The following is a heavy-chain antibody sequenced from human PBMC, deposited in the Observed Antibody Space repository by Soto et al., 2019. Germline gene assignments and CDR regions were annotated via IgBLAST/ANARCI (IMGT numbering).Heavy chain of an antibody. CDR1: GITYTTYA. V-gene: IGHV1-3*04. CDR2: INTGNGNT. J-gene: IGHJ5*02. D-gene: IGHD5-12*01. CDR3: ARAISGYGS. Sequence: QVQLVQSGAEVKKPGASVKVACKASGITYTTYAIHWVRQAPGQVLEWMGWINTGNGNTRYSQRFQGRVTLTTDTSAITAYMVVSSLTSEGTSVYYCARAISGYGSWGQGTLITVSS.